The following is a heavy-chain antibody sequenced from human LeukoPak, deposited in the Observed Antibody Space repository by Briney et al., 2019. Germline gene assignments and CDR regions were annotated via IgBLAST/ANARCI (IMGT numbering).Heavy chain of an antibody. CDR1: GGPFSGYY. CDR3: ASGYCSGGSCYLGWFDP. D-gene: IGHD2-15*01. V-gene: IGHV4-34*01. Sequence: PSETLSLTCAVYGGPFSGYYWSWIRQPPGKGLEWIGEINHSGSTNYNPSLKSRVTISVDTSKNQFSLKLSSVTAADTAVYYCASGYCSGGSCYLGWFDPWGQGTLVTVSS. CDR2: INHSGST. J-gene: IGHJ5*02.